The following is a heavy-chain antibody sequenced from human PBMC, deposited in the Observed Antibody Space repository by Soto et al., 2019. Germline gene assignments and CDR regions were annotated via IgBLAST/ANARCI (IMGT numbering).Heavy chain of an antibody. Sequence: SVQVSCKASGGSFSGYAISWVRQAPGQGLEWMGGIIPIFGTANYAQKLQGRVTITADKSTSTDYMELSSLRSEDTAVYYCARGTGYSRYWGQGTLVTVSS. CDR3: ARGTGYSRY. V-gene: IGHV1-69*06. D-gene: IGHD6-13*01. CDR1: GGSFSGYA. J-gene: IGHJ4*02. CDR2: IIPIFGTA.